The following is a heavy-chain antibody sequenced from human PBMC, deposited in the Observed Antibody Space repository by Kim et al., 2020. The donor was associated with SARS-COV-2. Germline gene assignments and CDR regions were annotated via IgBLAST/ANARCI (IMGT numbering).Heavy chain of an antibody. D-gene: IGHD1-1*01. J-gene: IGHJ3*02. CDR3: AKGKRSTYPTDAFDI. V-gene: IGHV3-23*01. Sequence: DSVKGRFTISRDNSKNTLYLQMNSLRAEDTAVYYCAKGKRSTYPTDAFDICGQGTMVTVSS.